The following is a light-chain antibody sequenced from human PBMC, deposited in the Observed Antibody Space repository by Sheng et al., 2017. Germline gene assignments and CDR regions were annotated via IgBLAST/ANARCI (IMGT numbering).Light chain of an antibody. CDR1: KLGDKY. CDR2: QDN. V-gene: IGLV3-1*01. J-gene: IGLJ1*01. CDR3: QARDSGTFXV. Sequence: SYELTQPPSVSVSPGQTASITCSGDKLGDKYACWYQQKPGQSPILLIYQDNKRPSGIPERFSGSNSGNTATLTISGTQAMDEADYYCQARDSGTFXVFGTGTKVTVL.